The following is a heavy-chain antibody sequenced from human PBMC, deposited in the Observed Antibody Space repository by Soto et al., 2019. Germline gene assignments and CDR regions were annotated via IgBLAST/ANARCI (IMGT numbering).Heavy chain of an antibody. J-gene: IGHJ4*02. Sequence: EVQLVESGGGLVQPGGSLTLSFAAAGFTVSSNYMSWVRQAPGKGLEWVSVIYSGGNTYYADSVRGRFTISRDNSKNTLYLQMNSLRADDTAVYYCASGKEWPWDHWGQGTLVTVSS. CDR1: GFTVSSNY. CDR2: IYSGGNT. CDR3: ASGKEWPWDH. D-gene: IGHD3-3*01. V-gene: IGHV3-66*01.